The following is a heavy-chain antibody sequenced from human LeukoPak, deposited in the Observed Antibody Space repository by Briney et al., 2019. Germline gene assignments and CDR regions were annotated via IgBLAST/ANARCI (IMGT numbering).Heavy chain of an antibody. Sequence: PGGSLRLSCAASGFTFSSYWMHWVRQAPVKGLVWVSRINSDGSSTSYADSVKGRFTISRDNAKNTLYLQMNSLRAEDTAVYYCARDRVPNYYDILFHWGQGTLVTVSS. D-gene: IGHD3-22*01. V-gene: IGHV3-74*01. CDR1: GFTFSSYW. CDR3: ARDRVPNYYDILFH. J-gene: IGHJ4*02. CDR2: INSDGSST.